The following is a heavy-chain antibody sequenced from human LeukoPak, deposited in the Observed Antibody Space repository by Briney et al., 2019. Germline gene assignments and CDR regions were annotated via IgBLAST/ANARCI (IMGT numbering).Heavy chain of an antibody. D-gene: IGHD3-16*01. J-gene: IGHJ3*02. CDR2: FYYSGST. V-gene: IGHV4-59*01. CDR1: GGSISSYY. Sequence: SDTLSLTCTVSGGSISSYYWSWIRQPPGKGLEWMGYFYYSGSTNYNPSLKSRVTISVDTSKNQFSLKLSSATAADTAVYYCASLRLGRTVTNDAFDIWGQGTMVTVSS. CDR3: ASLRLGRTVTNDAFDI.